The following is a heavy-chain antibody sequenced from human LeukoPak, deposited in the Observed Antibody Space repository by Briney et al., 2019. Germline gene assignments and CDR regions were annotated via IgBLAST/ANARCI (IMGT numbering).Heavy chain of an antibody. CDR3: ARDLISGATKSYYGMDV. CDR1: GFTFGNYN. J-gene: IGHJ6*02. D-gene: IGHD1-26*01. CDR2: ISGSATTV. V-gene: IGHV3-48*01. Sequence: GGSLRLSCAASGFTFGNYNMNWVRQSPGKGLEWLSYISGSATTVYSADSVKGRFIISRDNAKNSLYLQMNSLRAEDTAIYFCARDLISGATKSYYGMDVWGRGTTVTVSS.